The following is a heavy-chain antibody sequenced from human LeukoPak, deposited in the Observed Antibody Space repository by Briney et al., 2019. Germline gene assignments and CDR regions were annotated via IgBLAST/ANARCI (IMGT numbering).Heavy chain of an antibody. CDR3: AKEGYCSSTSCYAGGLDY. CDR2: ISGSGGST. J-gene: IGHJ4*02. CDR1: GFSFSSYW. D-gene: IGHD2-2*01. V-gene: IGHV3-23*01. Sequence: GGSLRLSCAASGFSFSSYWMSWVRQAPGKGLEWVAAISGSGGSTYYADSVKGRFTISRENSKNTLYLQMNSLRAEDTAVYYCAKEGYCSSTSCYAGGLDYWGQGTLVTVSS.